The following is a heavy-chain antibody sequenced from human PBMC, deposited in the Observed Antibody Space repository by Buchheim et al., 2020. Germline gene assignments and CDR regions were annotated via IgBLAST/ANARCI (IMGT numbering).Heavy chain of an antibody. CDR3: ARVFSSSLWYFDL. D-gene: IGHD6-6*01. Sequence: EVQLVESGGGLVQPGRSLRLSCAASGFTFSGYWMNWVRQAPGKGLEWVANIKQDGSEKYYVDSVKGRFTVSRDNAKNSVFLQMNSLRGEDTAVYYCARVFSSSLWYFDLWGRGTL. CDR2: IKQDGSEK. J-gene: IGHJ2*01. V-gene: IGHV3-7*01. CDR1: GFTFSGYW.